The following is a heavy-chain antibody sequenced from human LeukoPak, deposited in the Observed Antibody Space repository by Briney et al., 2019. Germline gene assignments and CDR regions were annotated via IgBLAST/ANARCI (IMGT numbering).Heavy chain of an antibody. Sequence: PSETLSLTCTVSGGSISSYYWSWIRQPAGKGLEWIGRIYTSGSTYYNPSLKSRVTISLDTSKNQFSLNLRSVTAADTAVYYCSTGMLRGLASVFLDYWGQGTLVTVSS. CDR3: STGMLRGLASVFLDY. V-gene: IGHV4-4*07. CDR1: GGSISSYY. CDR2: IYTSGST. D-gene: IGHD3-10*01. J-gene: IGHJ4*02.